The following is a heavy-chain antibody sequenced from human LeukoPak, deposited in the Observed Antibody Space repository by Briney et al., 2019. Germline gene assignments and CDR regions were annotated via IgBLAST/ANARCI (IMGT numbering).Heavy chain of an antibody. D-gene: IGHD6-13*01. Sequence: PGGSLILSCAASGFTVSSNYMSWVRQAPGKGLEWVSAIYRGGSTDYADSVKGRFTVSRDNSKNTLYLQMNSLRAEDTAVYYCARGGARQQLVENYFDYWGQGTLVTVSS. V-gene: IGHV3-53*01. CDR1: GFTVSSNY. J-gene: IGHJ4*02. CDR2: IYRGGST. CDR3: ARGGARQQLVENYFDY.